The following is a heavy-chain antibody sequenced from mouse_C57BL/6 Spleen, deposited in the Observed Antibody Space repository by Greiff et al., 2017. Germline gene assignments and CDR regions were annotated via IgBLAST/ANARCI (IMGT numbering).Heavy chain of an antibody. CDR2: IDPSDSYT. CDR1: GYTFTSYW. J-gene: IGHJ2*01. D-gene: IGHD2-5*01. CDR3: TTYDSNALDY. Sequence: VQLQQPGAELVMPGASVKLSCKASGYTFTSYWMHWVKQRPGQGLEWIGEIDPSDSYTNYNQQFEGKSTLTVDKSASTAYMQLSSLTSEDSAVYYCTTYDSNALDYWGQGTTLTVSS. V-gene: IGHV1-69*01.